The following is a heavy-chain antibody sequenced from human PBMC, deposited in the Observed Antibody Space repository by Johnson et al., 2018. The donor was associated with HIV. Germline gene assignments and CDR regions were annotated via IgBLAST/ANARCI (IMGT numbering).Heavy chain of an antibody. CDR1: GFTFDDYA. CDR2: ISWNSGSI. CDR3: AKDMGYGGNPGAFDI. D-gene: IGHD4-23*01. Sequence: VQLVESGGGLVQPGRSLRLSCAASGFTFDDYAMHWVRQAPGKGLEWVSGISWNSGSIGYADAVKGRFTVSRDNANNSLYLQMNSLRAEETALYYCAKDMGYGGNPGAFDIWGQGTMVTVSS. V-gene: IGHV3-9*01. J-gene: IGHJ3*02.